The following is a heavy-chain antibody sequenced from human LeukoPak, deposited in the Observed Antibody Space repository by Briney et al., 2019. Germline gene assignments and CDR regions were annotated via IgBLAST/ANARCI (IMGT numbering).Heavy chain of an antibody. CDR1: GFTFDDYA. CDR3: AKDAYGGATFFYYMDV. V-gene: IGHV3-9*01. J-gene: IGHJ6*03. CDR2: ISWNSGNI. Sequence: GGSLRLSCAGSGFTFDDYAIHWVRQTRGKGLEWVSGISWNSGNIAYADFVGGRFTISRDNAKNSLSLQMNSLSDEDTAVYYCAKDAYGGATFFYYMDVWGKGTTVTVSS. D-gene: IGHD2/OR15-2a*01.